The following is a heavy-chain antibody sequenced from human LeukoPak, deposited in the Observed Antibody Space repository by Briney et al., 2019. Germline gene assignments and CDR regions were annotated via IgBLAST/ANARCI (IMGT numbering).Heavy chain of an antibody. J-gene: IGHJ3*02. CDR2: ISWNSGNI. CDR1: GFTFDDYA. CDR3: AKDKSPTSPYGFDM. D-gene: IGHD3-16*01. V-gene: IGHV3-9*03. Sequence: PGRSLRLSCAASGFTFDDYAMHWVRQAPGKGLEWVSVISWNSGNIGYADSVKGRFTISRDNAKNSLYLQMNSLRAEDMALYYCAKDKSPTSPYGFDMWGQGTMVTVSS.